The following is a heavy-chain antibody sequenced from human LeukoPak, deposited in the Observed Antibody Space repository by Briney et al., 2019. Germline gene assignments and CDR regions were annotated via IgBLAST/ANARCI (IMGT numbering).Heavy chain of an antibody. V-gene: IGHV3-48*01. Sequence: GGSLRLSCAASGFSFSSYAMSWVRQAPGKGLGWVSYISSSSSTIYYADSVKGRFTISRDNAKNSLYLQMNSLRAEDTAVYYCARDFYDILTGYSDDAFDIWGQGTMVTVSS. D-gene: IGHD3-9*01. CDR2: ISSSSSTI. J-gene: IGHJ3*02. CDR1: GFSFSSYA. CDR3: ARDFYDILTGYSDDAFDI.